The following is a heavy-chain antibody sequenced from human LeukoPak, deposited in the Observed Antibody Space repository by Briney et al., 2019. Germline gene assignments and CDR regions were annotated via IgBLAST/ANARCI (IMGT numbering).Heavy chain of an antibody. D-gene: IGHD5-12*01. CDR3: ARGGYSGLDV. V-gene: IGHV3-13*04. CDR2: IGKGGDT. Sequence: GGSLRLSCAASGLTFSTYDMHWVRQATGEGLEWVSGIGKGGDTYYVGSVEGRFTISRENAKNSLYLQMNSLRSGDTAVYYCARGGYSGLDVWGQGTVVTVSS. J-gene: IGHJ3*01. CDR1: GLTFSTYD.